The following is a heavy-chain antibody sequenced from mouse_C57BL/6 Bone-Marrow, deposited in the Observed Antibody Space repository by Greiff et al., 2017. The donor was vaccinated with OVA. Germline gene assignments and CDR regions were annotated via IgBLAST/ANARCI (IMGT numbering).Heavy chain of an antibody. Sequence: VQLKQSGPGMVKPSQSLSLTCTVTGYSITSGYDWHWIRHFPGNKLEWMGYISYSGSTNYNPSLKSRISITHDTSKNHFFLKLNSVTTEDTATYYCAKTAQATGAMDYWGQGTSVTVSS. CDR3: AKTAQATGAMDY. D-gene: IGHD3-2*02. J-gene: IGHJ4*01. CDR1: GYSITSGYD. V-gene: IGHV3-1*01. CDR2: ISYSGST.